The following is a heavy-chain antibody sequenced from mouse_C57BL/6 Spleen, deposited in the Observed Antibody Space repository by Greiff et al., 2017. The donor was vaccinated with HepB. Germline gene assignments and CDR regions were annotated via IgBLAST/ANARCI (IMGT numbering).Heavy chain of an antibody. CDR2: IDPSDSYT. CDR1: GYTFTSYW. J-gene: IGHJ2*01. CDR3: ARSRGRYYFDY. V-gene: IGHV1-69*01. D-gene: IGHD3-1*01. Sequence: VQLQQPGAELVMPGASVKLSCKASGYTFTSYWMHWVKQRPGQGLEWIGEIDPSDSYTNYNQKFKGKSTLTVDKSSSTAYVQLSSLTSEDSAVYYCARSRGRYYFDYWGQGTTLTVSS.